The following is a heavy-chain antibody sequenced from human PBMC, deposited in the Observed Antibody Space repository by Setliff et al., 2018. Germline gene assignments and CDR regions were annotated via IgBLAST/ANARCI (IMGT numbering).Heavy chain of an antibody. CDR2: VFVDGST. Sequence: TLSLTCTVSGDSISTYYRSWIRRPAGKGLEWIGRVFVDGSTNYNPSLKSRVTMSVDTSKNQFSLKLTSVTAADTAIYYCARDTSSDWAAWFDPWSQGILVTVSS. J-gene: IGHJ5*02. CDR3: ARDTSSDWAAWFDP. V-gene: IGHV4-4*07. CDR1: GDSISTYY. D-gene: IGHD3-22*01.